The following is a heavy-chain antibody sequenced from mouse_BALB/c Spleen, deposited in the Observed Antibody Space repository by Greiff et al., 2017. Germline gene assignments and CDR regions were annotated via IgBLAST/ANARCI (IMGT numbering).Heavy chain of an antibody. J-gene: IGHJ4*01. CDR2: ISSGGSYT. Sequence: DVHLVESGGGLVKPGGSLKLSCAASGFTFSSYTMSWVRQTPEKRLEWVATISSGGSYTYYPDSVKGRFTISRDNAKNTLYLQMSSLKSEDTAMYYCTRDRNENYAMDYWGQGTSVTVSS. V-gene: IGHV5-6-4*01. CDR1: GFTFSSYT. CDR3: TRDRNENYAMDY.